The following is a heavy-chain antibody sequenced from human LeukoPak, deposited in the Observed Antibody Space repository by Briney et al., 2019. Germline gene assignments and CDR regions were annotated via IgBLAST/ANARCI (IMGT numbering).Heavy chain of an antibody. CDR1: GFTVSSNY. CDR2: IYGGGST. CDR3: AKKFPGTVAAGPDH. J-gene: IGHJ4*02. V-gene: IGHV3-53*05. D-gene: IGHD6-13*01. Sequence: PGGSLRLSCAASGFTVSSNYMGWVRLAPGKGLEWVSVIYGGGSTYYADSVKGRFTISRDNSKNTLYLQMNSLRAEDTAVYYCAKKFPGTVAAGPDHWGQGTLVTVSS.